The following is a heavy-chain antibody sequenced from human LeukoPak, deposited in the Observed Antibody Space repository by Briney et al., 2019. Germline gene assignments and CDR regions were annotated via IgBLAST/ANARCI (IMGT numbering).Heavy chain of an antibody. CDR3: ARDWWVAAAGTGNYYFYGMDV. CDR2: IKQDGSEK. CDR1: GFTFSSYW. Sequence: GGSLRLSCAASGFTFSSYWMSWVRQAPGKGLEWVANIKQDGSEKYYVDSVKDRFTISRDNAKNSLYLQMNSLRAEDTAVYFCARDWWVAAAGTGNYYFYGMDVWGQGTTVTVS. D-gene: IGHD6-13*01. J-gene: IGHJ6*02. V-gene: IGHV3-7*03.